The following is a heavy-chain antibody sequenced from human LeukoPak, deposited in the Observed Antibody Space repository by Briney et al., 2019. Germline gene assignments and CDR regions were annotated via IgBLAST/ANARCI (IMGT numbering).Heavy chain of an antibody. Sequence: GGSLRLSCAASGFTFSNYWMIWVRQAPGKGLEWVSYISSSGSTTYYADSVKGRFTISRDNAKNSLYLQMSSLRAEDTAVYYCARARCSSTSCPFFDYWGQGTLVTVSS. D-gene: IGHD2-2*01. V-gene: IGHV3-48*04. CDR2: ISSSGSTT. CDR1: GFTFSNYW. J-gene: IGHJ4*02. CDR3: ARARCSSTSCPFFDY.